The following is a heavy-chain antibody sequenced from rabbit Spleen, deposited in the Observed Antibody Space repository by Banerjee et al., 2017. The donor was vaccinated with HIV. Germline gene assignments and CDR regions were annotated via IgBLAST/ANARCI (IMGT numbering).Heavy chain of an antibody. V-gene: IGHV1S45*01. J-gene: IGHJ4*01. CDR3: ARAPYVGSGYGWYFDL. D-gene: IGHD8-1*01. CDR1: GFSFSSSCN. Sequence: QEQLVESGGGLVQPEGSLTLTCTASGFSFSSSCNMCWVRQAPGKGLEWIACIYGGIIGNTVYASWAKGRFTISKTSSTTVTLQMTSLPGADRATYFCARAPYVGSGYGWYFDLWGPGTLVTVS. CDR2: IYGGIIGNT.